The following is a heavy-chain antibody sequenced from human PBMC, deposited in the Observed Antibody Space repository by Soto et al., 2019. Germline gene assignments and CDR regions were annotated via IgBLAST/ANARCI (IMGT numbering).Heavy chain of an antibody. Sequence: SETLSLTCAVYGGSFSGYYWSWIRQPPGKGLEWIGEINHSGSTNYNPSLKSRVTISVDTSKNQFSLKLSSVTAADTAVYYCASFDLGFDYWGQGTLVTVSS. CDR1: GGSFSGYY. D-gene: IGHD3-9*01. CDR2: INHSGST. V-gene: IGHV4-34*01. J-gene: IGHJ4*02. CDR3: ASFDLGFDY.